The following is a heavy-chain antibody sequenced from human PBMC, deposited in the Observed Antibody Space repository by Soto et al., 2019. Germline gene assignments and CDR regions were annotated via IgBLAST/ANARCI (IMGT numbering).Heavy chain of an antibody. CDR3: TTSFRPGGSAWYFFQY. J-gene: IGHJ4*02. D-gene: IGHD6-19*01. Sequence: GGSLRLSCAASGFTFNNAWMSWVRQAPGKGLEWVGRIKSKTDGGTADYAAPVKGRFTISRDDSENTVYLQMNSLKTEDTAVYYCTTSFRPGGSAWYFFQYWGQGTLVTVSS. V-gene: IGHV3-15*01. CDR2: IKSKTDGGTA. CDR1: GFTFNNAW.